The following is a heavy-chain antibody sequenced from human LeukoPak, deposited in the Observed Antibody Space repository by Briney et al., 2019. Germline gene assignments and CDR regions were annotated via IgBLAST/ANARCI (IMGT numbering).Heavy chain of an antibody. CDR3: ARDGHYYYYMDV. CDR1: GFTVSSNY. V-gene: IGHV3-66*02. CDR2: IYSGGST. J-gene: IGHJ6*03. Sequence: PGGSLRLSCAASGFTVSSNYMSWVRQAPGKGLEWVSVIYSGGSTYCADSVKGRFTISRDNSKNTLYLQMNSLRAEDTAVYYCARDGHYYYYMDVWGKGTTVTVSS.